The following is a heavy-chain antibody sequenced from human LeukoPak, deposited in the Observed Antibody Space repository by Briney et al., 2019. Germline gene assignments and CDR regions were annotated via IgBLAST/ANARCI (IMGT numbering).Heavy chain of an antibody. D-gene: IGHD3-16*02. CDR1: GYTFTSYG. J-gene: IGHJ4*02. CDR3: ARAAYVWGSYRYYFDY. V-gene: IGHV1-18*01. Sequence: ASVKVSCKASGYTFTSYGISWMRQAPGQGLEWMGWISAYNGNTNYAQKLQGRVTMTTDTSTSTAYMELRSLRSDDTAVYYCARAAYVWGSYRYYFDYWGQGTLVTVSS. CDR2: ISAYNGNT.